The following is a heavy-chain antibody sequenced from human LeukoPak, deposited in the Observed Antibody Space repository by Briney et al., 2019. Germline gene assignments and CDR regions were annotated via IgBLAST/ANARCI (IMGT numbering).Heavy chain of an antibody. D-gene: IGHD2-2*02. CDR3: AREGFYCSSTSCYIIDP. Sequence: GGSLRLSCTASGFTFGEHYMNWIRQAPGKGLEWVSYVSSGSTYIKYAESVKGRFTISRDNSKNTLYLQMNSLRAEDTAVYYCAREGFYCSSTSCYIIDPWGQGTLVTVSS. V-gene: IGHV3-11*06. CDR1: GFTFGEHY. J-gene: IGHJ5*02. CDR2: VSSGSTYI.